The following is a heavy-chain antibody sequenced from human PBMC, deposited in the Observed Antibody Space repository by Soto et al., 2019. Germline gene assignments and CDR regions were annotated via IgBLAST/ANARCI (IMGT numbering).Heavy chain of an antibody. CDR3: ARGSCSSTSCYKEYYFDL. D-gene: IGHD2-2*02. CDR1: GGTFSGYA. V-gene: IGHV1-69*13. CDR2: IIPMFGTS. Sequence: SVKVSCKASGGTFSGYAISWVRQAPGQGLEWMGEIIPMFGTSNYAQKFQGRVTITADESTSTAYMELSSLRSEDTAVYYCARGSCSSTSCYKEYYFDLWGQGTLVTV. J-gene: IGHJ4*02.